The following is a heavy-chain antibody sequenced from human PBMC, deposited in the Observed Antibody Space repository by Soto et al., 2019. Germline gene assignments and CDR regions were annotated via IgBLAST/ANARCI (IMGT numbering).Heavy chain of an antibody. D-gene: IGHD6-13*01. V-gene: IGHV3-30*18. CDR2: ISYDGSNE. Sequence: QVQLVESGGGVVQPGRSLRLSCAASGFTFRIYGMHWVRQAPGKGLEWVAVISYDGSNEYYADSVKGRFTISRDNSKNTVYLQMNSLRAEDTAVYYCAKDRYGAAAGAVDAFDIWGPGTMVTVSS. J-gene: IGHJ3*02. CDR3: AKDRYGAAAGAVDAFDI. CDR1: GFTFRIYG.